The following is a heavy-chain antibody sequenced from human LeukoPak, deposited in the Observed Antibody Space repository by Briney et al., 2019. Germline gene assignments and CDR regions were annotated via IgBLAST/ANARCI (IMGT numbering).Heavy chain of an antibody. V-gene: IGHV1-8*01. D-gene: IGHD2-15*01. Sequence: ASVKVSCKASGYTFTSYDINWVRQATGQGLEWMGWMNPNSGNTGYAQKFQGRVTMTRNTSISTAYMELSSLRSEDTAVYYCARGRRVAAIGYWFDPWGQGTLVTLSS. CDR3: ARGRRVAAIGYWFDP. J-gene: IGHJ5*02. CDR1: GYTFTSYD. CDR2: MNPNSGNT.